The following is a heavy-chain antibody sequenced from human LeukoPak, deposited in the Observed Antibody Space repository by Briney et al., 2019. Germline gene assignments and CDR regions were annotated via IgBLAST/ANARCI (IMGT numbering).Heavy chain of an antibody. Sequence: GGSLRLSCAAFGFSFSNYWMSWVRQAPGKGLEWVASINQDGSEKYYVDSVKGRFAISRDNAKNSLYLQMNSLRAEDTAVYYCARDESQGAFDYWGQGTLVTVSS. D-gene: IGHD3-16*01. CDR3: ARDESQGAFDY. V-gene: IGHV3-7*01. CDR1: GFSFSNYW. CDR2: INQDGSEK. J-gene: IGHJ4*02.